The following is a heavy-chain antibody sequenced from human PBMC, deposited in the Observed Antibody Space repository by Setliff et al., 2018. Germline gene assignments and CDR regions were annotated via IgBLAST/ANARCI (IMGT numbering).Heavy chain of an antibody. J-gene: IGHJ4*02. V-gene: IGHV3-74*01. D-gene: IGHD2-21*02. CDR1: GFTFRNYW. CDR3: GRDDTGSGDKFDY. Sequence: PGGSLRLSCAASGFTFRNYWMHWVRQAPGKGLVWVSRINFDGSDTVYADPVKGRFTISRDNADNTLNLQMNTLRAEDTGVYYCGRDDTGSGDKFDYWSQGTLATVSS. CDR2: INFDGSDT.